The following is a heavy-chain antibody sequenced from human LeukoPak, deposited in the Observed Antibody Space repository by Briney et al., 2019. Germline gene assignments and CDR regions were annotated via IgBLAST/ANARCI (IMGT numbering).Heavy chain of an antibody. CDR1: GYTFTSSD. V-gene: IGHV1-8*03. CDR3: ARRAVADYYYYNMDV. CDR2: MNPNSGNT. J-gene: IGHJ6*03. D-gene: IGHD6-19*01. Sequence: ASVKVSCKASGYTFTSSDINWVRQATGQGLEWMGWMNPNSGNTGYAQKFQGRVTITMNTSISTAYMELSSLRSEDTAVYYCARRAVADYYYYNMDVWGKGTTVTVSS.